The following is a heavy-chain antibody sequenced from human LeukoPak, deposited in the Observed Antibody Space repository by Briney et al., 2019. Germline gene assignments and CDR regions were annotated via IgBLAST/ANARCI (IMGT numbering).Heavy chain of an antibody. V-gene: IGHV4-4*07. D-gene: IGHD2-15*01. CDR2: IYTSGST. J-gene: IGHJ5*02. CDR3: ARDLVAVYNWFDP. Sequence: SETLSLTCTVSGGSISSYYWSWIRQPAGKGLGWIGRIYTSGSTNYNPSLKSRVTMSLDTSKNQFSPKLTSVTAADTAVYYCARDLVAVYNWFDPWGQGTLVTVSS. CDR1: GGSISSYY.